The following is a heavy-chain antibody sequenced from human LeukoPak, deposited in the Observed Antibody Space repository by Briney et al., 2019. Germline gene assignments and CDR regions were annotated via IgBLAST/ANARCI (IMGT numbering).Heavy chain of an antibody. CDR2: ISYDGSNT. CDR1: GFSFSSYV. Sequence: GGSLRLSCGASGFSFSSYVMHWVRQAPGKGLEWVAVISYDGSNTYHAGSVKGRFTISRDNSGNTLYLQMNSLRAEDTAVCYCAKVNTLGGVIASHYYGMDVWGQGTTVTVSS. D-gene: IGHD3-16*02. J-gene: IGHJ6*02. V-gene: IGHV3-30*18. CDR3: AKVNTLGGVIASHYYGMDV.